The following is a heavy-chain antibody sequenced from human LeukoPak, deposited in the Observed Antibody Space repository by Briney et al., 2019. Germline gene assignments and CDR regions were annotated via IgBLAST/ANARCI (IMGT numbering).Heavy chain of an antibody. Sequence: GASVKVSCKASGYTFTSYGISWVRQAPGQGLEWMGWINPNSGGTNYAQKFQGRVTMTRDTSISTAYMELSRLRSEDTAVYYCARDQWWGRRMVRGVKSSPLLYWGQGTLVTVSS. J-gene: IGHJ4*02. V-gene: IGHV1-2*02. CDR1: GYTFTSYG. D-gene: IGHD3-10*01. CDR3: ARDQWWGRRMVRGVKSSPLLY. CDR2: INPNSGGT.